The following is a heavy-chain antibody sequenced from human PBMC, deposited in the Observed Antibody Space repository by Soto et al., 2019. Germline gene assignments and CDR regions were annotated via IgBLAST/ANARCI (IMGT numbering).Heavy chain of an antibody. J-gene: IGHJ4*02. Sequence: SVKVSCKASGGTFSSYAISWVRQAPGQGLEWMGGIIPIFGTANYAQKFQGRVTITADESTSTAYMELSSLRSEDTAVYYCARDGNSGDSDGAFDSWGQGTLVTVSS. D-gene: IGHD4-17*01. CDR3: ARDGNSGDSDGAFDS. CDR2: IIPIFGTA. CDR1: GGTFSSYA. V-gene: IGHV1-69*13.